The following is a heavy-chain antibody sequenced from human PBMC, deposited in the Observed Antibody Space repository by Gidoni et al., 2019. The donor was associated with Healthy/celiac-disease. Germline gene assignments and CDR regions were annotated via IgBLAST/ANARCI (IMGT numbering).Heavy chain of an antibody. CDR1: GFTFGDYA. J-gene: IGHJ3*02. Sequence: EVQLVESGGGLVQPGRSLRLSCTASGFTFGDYAMSWFRQAPGKGLEWVGFIRSKAYGGTTEYAASVKGRFTISRDDSKSIAYLQMNSLKTEDTAVYYCTRDQYSGSYYSEAFDIWGQGTMVTVSS. V-gene: IGHV3-49*03. CDR2: IRSKAYGGTT. D-gene: IGHD1-26*01. CDR3: TRDQYSGSYYSEAFDI.